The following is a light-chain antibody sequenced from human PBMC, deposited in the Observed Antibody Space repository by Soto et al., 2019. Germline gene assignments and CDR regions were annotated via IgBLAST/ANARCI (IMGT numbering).Light chain of an antibody. CDR3: SSYTSSSTSLYV. CDR1: SSDVGSYNR. J-gene: IGLJ1*01. Sequence: QSVLTQPPSVSGSPGQSVTISCTGTSSDVGSYNRVSWYQQPPGTAPKLMIYEVSNRPSGVPDRFSGSKSGNTASLTISGLQAEDEADYYCSSYTSSSTSLYVFGTGTKVTAL. V-gene: IGLV2-18*02. CDR2: EVS.